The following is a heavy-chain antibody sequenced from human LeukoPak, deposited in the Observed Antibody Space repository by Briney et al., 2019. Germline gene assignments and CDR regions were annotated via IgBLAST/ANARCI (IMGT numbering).Heavy chain of an antibody. CDR2: ISSDKTYI. V-gene: IGHV3-21*01. CDR1: GFIFSTYS. CDR3: ARAGTIVGSTSGFAY. Sequence: GGSLRLSCVASGFIFSTYSMNWVRQAPGKGLEWVSCISSDKTYIHYADSVKGRFTISRDNAENSLYLQMNSLRAEDTAVYYCARAGTIVGSTSGFAYWGQGTLVTVSS. D-gene: IGHD1-26*01. J-gene: IGHJ4*02.